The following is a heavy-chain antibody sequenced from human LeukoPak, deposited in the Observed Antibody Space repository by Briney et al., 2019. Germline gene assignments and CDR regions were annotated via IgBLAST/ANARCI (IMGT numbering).Heavy chain of an antibody. D-gene: IGHD1-26*01. CDR2: IYPGASDS. CDR3: ARQESGFYDAFDI. J-gene: IGHJ3*02. V-gene: IGHV5-51*01. CDR1: GYSFATYS. Sequence: GESLKISCKGSGYSFATYSVAWVRQVPGKGLDWMGIIYPGASDSRYSPSFQGRVTISVDKSLNTVYLQWGSLQASDTAFYYCARQESGFYDAFDIWGQGTMVSVSS.